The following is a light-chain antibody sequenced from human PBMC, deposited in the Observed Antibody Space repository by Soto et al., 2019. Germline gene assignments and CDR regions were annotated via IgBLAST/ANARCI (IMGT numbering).Light chain of an antibody. J-gene: IGLJ1*01. V-gene: IGLV2-11*01. CDR1: SSDVGDYNY. Sequence: QSALTQPRSVSGSPGQSVAISCTGTSSDVGDYNYVSWYQQHSGKAPKVMIYDVSKRPSGVPDRFSGSKSGNTASLTISGLQAEDEADYYCCSYAGSPYVFGTGTKVTVL. CDR2: DVS. CDR3: CSYAGSPYV.